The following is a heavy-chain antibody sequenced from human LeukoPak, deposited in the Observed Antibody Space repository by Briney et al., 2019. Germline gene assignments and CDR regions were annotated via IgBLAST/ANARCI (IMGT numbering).Heavy chain of an antibody. CDR2: ISSSSSYI. CDR1: GFTFSSYS. Sequence: GGSLRLSCAASGFTFSSYSMNWVRLAPGKWLEWVSSISSSSSYIYYADSVKGRFTISRDNAKNSLYLQMNSLRAEDTAVYYCARAMTLTVTTGFDYWGQGTLVTVSS. V-gene: IGHV3-21*01. D-gene: IGHD4-17*01. CDR3: ARAMTLTVTTGFDY. J-gene: IGHJ4*02.